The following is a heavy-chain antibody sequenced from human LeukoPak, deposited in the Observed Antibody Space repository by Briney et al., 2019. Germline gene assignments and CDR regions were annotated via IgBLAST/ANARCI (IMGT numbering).Heavy chain of an antibody. CDR2: ISSDGSNK. CDR1: GFTSSSDV. Sequence: GGSLRLSCAASGFTSSSDVMHWVRQAPGKGLEWVAVISSDGSNKHYADSVKGRFTISTDNSKSTLYLQINSLRPEDTAVYYCARDLVSYSSSPLHWGQGTLVTVSA. J-gene: IGHJ4*02. D-gene: IGHD6-6*01. CDR3: ARDLVSYSSSPLH. V-gene: IGHV3-30-3*01.